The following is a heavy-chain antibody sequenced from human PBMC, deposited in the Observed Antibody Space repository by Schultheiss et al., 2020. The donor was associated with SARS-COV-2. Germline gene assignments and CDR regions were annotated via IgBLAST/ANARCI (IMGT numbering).Heavy chain of an antibody. V-gene: IGHV4-59*01. D-gene: IGHD1-1*01. CDR1: GGSISSYY. CDR2: INHSGST. J-gene: IGHJ6*02. Sequence: SETLSLTCTVSGGSISSYYWSWIRQPPGKGLEWIGEINHSGSTNYNPSLKSRVTISVDTSKNQFSLKLSSVTAADTAVYYCARVNDYYYYGMDVWGQGTTVTVSS. CDR3: ARVNDYYYYGMDV.